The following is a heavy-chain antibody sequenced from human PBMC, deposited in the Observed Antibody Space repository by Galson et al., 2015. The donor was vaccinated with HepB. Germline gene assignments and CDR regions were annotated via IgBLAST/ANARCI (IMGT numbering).Heavy chain of an antibody. V-gene: IGHV3-11*05. CDR1: GFTFSDYY. D-gene: IGHD6-19*01. J-gene: IGHJ6*02. CDR2: ISSSSSYT. CDR3: ARADSSGWPKSGYYGMDV. Sequence: SLRLSCAASGFTFSDYYMSWIRQAPGKGLEWVSYISSSSSYTNYADSVKGRFTISRDNAKNSLYLQMNSLRAEDTAVYYCARADSSGWPKSGYYGMDVWGQGTKVTVSS.